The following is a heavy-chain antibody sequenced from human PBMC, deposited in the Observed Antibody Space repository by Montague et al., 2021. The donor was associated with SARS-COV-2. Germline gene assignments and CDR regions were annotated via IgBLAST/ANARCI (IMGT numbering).Heavy chain of an antibody. V-gene: IGHV6-1*01. Sequence: CAISXDSVSSNSAAWKWIRQSPSRGLEWLGTTNYRSKWHNDYAESVKRRITINPDTSKNQISLQLNSVTPEDTAVYYCSRGSQVGSWPPTDSGMDVWGQGTKVTVSS. J-gene: IGHJ6*02. CDR3: SRGSQVGSWPPTDSGMDV. D-gene: IGHD6-13*01. CDR2: TNYRSKWHN. CDR1: XDSVSSNSAA.